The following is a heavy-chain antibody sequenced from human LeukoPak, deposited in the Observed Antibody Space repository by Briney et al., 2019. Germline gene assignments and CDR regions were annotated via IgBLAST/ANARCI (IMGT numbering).Heavy chain of an antibody. CDR3: AKAQSDDYVWGSYRLPYYFDY. J-gene: IGHJ4*02. D-gene: IGHD3-16*02. CDR2: ISGSGGST. CDR1: GFTFGKYW. V-gene: IGHV3-23*01. Sequence: GGSLRLSCVASGFTFGKYWMSWVRQAPGKGLEWVSAISGSGGSTYYADSVKGRFTISRDNSKNTLYLQMNSLRAEDTAVYYCAKAQSDDYVWGSYRLPYYFDYWGQGTLVTVSS.